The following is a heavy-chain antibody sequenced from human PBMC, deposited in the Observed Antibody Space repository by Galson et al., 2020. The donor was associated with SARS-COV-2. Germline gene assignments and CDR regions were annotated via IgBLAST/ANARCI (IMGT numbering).Heavy chain of an antibody. CDR1: GFTFSSYW. Sequence: GGSLRLSCAASGFTFSSYWMSWVRRAPGKGLEWVANIKQDGSEKYYVDSVKGRFTISRDNAKNSLYLQMNSLRAEDTAVYYCARAPIVGALLGWGQGTLVTVSS. V-gene: IGHV3-7*01. J-gene: IGHJ4*02. CDR2: IKQDGSEK. D-gene: IGHD1-26*01. CDR3: ARAPIVGALLG.